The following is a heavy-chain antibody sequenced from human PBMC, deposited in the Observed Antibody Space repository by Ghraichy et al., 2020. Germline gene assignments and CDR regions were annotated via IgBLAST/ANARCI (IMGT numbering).Heavy chain of an antibody. CDR3: ASSSPVYRPGEDWFDP. Sequence: SETLSLTCTVSGGSISSSSYYWGWIRQPPGKGLEWIGSIYYSGSTYYNPSLKSRVTISVDTSKNQFSLKLSSVTAADTAVYYCASSSPVYRPGEDWFDPWGQGTLVTVSS. D-gene: IGHD3-16*01. CDR2: IYYSGST. J-gene: IGHJ5*02. V-gene: IGHV4-39*01. CDR1: GGSISSSSYY.